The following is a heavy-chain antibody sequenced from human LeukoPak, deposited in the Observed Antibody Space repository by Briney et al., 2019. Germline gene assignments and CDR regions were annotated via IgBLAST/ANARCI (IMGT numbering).Heavy chain of an antibody. CDR1: GYTFTSYG. V-gene: IGHV1-18*04. CDR2: ISAYSGNT. Sequence: ASVKVSCKASGYTFTSYGISWVRQAPGQGLEWMGWISAYSGNTNYAQKLRGRVTMTTDTSTSTAYMELRSLRSDDTAVYYCARGTITFGGVIVKFDYWGQGTLVTVSS. J-gene: IGHJ4*02. CDR3: ARGTITFGGVIVKFDY. D-gene: IGHD3-16*02.